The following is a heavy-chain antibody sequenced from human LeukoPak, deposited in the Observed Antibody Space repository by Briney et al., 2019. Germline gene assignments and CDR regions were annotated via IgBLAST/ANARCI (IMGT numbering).Heavy chain of an antibody. Sequence: SETLSLTCTVSGGSISSYYWSWIRQPAGKGLEWIGRIYTSGSTNYNPSLQSRVIMSVDTSKNQFSLKLSSVTAADTAVYYCARGQLIGAFGRYYFDYWGQGTLVTVSS. V-gene: IGHV4-4*07. CDR3: ARGQLIGAFGRYYFDY. J-gene: IGHJ4*02. D-gene: IGHD6-13*01. CDR2: IYTSGST. CDR1: GGSISSYY.